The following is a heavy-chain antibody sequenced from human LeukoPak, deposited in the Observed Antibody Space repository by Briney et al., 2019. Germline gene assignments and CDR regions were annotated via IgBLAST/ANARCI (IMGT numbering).Heavy chain of an antibody. CDR3: ARVFEPCGSTSCYRTLFNP. CDR2: ISSSSSYI. D-gene: IGHD2-2*02. CDR1: GLTFRSYS. J-gene: IGHJ5*02. Sequence: GGSLRLSCAASGLTFRSYSMNGVRQAPGKGLEWVSSISSSSSYIYYADSVKGRFTISRDNAKNSLYLQMDSLRAADTAVYNSARVFEPCGSTSCYRTLFNPWGQGTLVTVSS. V-gene: IGHV3-21*01.